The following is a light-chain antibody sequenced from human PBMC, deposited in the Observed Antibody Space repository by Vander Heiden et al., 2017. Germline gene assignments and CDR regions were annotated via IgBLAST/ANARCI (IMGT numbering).Light chain of an antibody. J-gene: IGLJ3*02. CDR3: YCAPDHIGV. Sequence: SYELTQPSAVSVSPGQTATITCSGDAVARKYVRWFQQKPGQAPVLEIYKDTERPSEIPERFSGSSSGTTVTLTISGAQVDDEADYYCYCAPDHIGVFGGGTKLTVL. V-gene: IGLV3-27*01. CDR1: AVARKY. CDR2: KDT.